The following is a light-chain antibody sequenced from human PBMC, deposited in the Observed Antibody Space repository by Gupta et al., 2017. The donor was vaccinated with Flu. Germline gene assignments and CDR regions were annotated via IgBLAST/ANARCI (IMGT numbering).Light chain of an antibody. Sequence: DIQMTQSPSTLSASVGDRVTITCRASQSISSWLAWYQQKPGKAPKLLIYKASSLESGVPSRFSGSGSGTEFTLTISSLQPDDFATYYCQHENSYSYTFGQGTKVEIK. CDR3: QHENSYSYT. CDR1: QSISSW. J-gene: IGKJ2*01. CDR2: KAS. V-gene: IGKV1-5*03.